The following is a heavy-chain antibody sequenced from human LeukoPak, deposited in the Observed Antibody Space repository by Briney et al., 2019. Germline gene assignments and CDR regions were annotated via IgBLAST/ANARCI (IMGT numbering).Heavy chain of an antibody. V-gene: IGHV3-21*01. CDR2: ISNGGTYV. D-gene: IGHD6-13*01. Sequence: GGSLRLSCAASGFIFSSYSMIWVRQAPGKGLEWVSYISNGGTYVYYADSVRGRFTNSRDNAKNSLYLQMNSLRAEDTAVYYCARGADYGMDVWGQGTTVTVSS. CDR1: GFIFSSYS. J-gene: IGHJ6*02. CDR3: ARGADYGMDV.